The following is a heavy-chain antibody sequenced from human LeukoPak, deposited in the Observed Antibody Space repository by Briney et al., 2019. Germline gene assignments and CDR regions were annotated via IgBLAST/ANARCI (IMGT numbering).Heavy chain of an antibody. CDR2: ISGSGGST. V-gene: IGHV3-23*01. J-gene: IGHJ4*02. D-gene: IGHD3-10*01. CDR1: GFTFSNYD. Sequence: GGSLRLSCAAAGFTFSNYDMRWDRQAPGKGLEWVSAISGSGGSTYYADCVKGRFTIFRDNSMNTLYLQMNSLRAEDTSVYNAVKICQHRDNYGAGYHYCGQGTLVTVSS. CDR3: VKICQHRDNYGAGYHY.